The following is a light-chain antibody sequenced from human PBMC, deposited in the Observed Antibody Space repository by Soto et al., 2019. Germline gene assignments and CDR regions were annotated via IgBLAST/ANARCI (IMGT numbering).Light chain of an antibody. Sequence: EIVLTQSPATLSLSPGERATLSCRASQSVSSYLAWYQQKPGQAPRLLIYDASSRATGIPARFSGSGSGTDFNLTISSLEREDFAVYYCQQRSNWLTFGGGTKVEIK. CDR1: QSVSSY. V-gene: IGKV3-11*01. CDR2: DAS. CDR3: QQRSNWLT. J-gene: IGKJ4*01.